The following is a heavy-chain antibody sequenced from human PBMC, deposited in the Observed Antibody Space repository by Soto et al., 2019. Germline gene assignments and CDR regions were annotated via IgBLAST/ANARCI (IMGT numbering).Heavy chain of an antibody. CDR3: ARVRCSSTSCNYYYGMDV. CDR2: ISYDGSNK. Sequence: GGSLRLSCAASGFTFSSYAMHWVRQAPGKGLEWVAVISYDGSNKYYADSVKGRFTISRDNSKNALYLQMNSLRAEDTAVYYCARVRCSSTSCNYYYGMDVWGQGTTVTVSS. D-gene: IGHD2-2*01. J-gene: IGHJ6*02. V-gene: IGHV3-30-3*01. CDR1: GFTFSSYA.